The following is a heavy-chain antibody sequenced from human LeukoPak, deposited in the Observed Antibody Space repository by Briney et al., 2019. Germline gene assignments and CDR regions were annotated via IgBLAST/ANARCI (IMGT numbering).Heavy chain of an antibody. J-gene: IGHJ4*02. D-gene: IGHD3-16*01. V-gene: IGHV1-8*03. CDR3: ARGGRGWFGGDH. CDR2: LNPYNGNT. CDR1: GGTFSSYA. Sequence: GASVKVSCKASGGTFSSYAINWVRQATGQGLEWMGWLNPYNGNTDYAQKFQGRVTIIRNTSISTAYMELSSLRSEDTAVYYCARGGRGWFGGDHWGQGTLVTVSS.